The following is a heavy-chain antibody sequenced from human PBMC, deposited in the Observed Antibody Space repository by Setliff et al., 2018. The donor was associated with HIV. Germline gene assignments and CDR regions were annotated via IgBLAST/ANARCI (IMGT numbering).Heavy chain of an antibody. CDR2: INTSGGSA. CDR1: GYTFTSYP. D-gene: IGHD6-19*01. J-gene: IGHJ4*01. Sequence: GASVKVSCKASGYTFTSYPMHWVRQAPGQGLEWMGVINTSGGSAGHAEKFRGRVTMTRDTSTNAVYMDPRNLRSEDTAVYYCARNQGDASGWYAGDYWGHGTQVTVSS. CDR3: ARNQGDASGWYAGDY. V-gene: IGHV1-46*01.